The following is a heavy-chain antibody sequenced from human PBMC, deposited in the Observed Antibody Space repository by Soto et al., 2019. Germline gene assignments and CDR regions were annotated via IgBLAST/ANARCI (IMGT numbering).Heavy chain of an antibody. J-gene: IGHJ6*02. CDR1: GFSLSTSGVG. D-gene: IGHD2-2*01. CDR3: AHSPQGYCISTSCDYGMDV. Sequence: SGPTLVNPTQTLTLTCTFSGFSLSTSGVGVGWIRQPPGKALEWLALIYWDDDKRYSPSLKSRLTITKDTSKNQVVLTMTNMDPVDTATYYCAHSPQGYCISTSCDYGMDVWGQGTTVTVSS. V-gene: IGHV2-5*02. CDR2: IYWDDDK.